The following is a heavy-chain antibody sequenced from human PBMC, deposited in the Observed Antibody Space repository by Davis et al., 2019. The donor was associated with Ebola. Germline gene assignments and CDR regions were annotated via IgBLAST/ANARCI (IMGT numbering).Heavy chain of an antibody. J-gene: IGHJ6*02. D-gene: IGHD6-6*01. Sequence: SETLSLTCTVSGGSISSGGYYWSWIRQHPGKGLEWIGYIYYSGSTYYNPSLKSRVTISVDTSKNQFSLKLSSVTAADTAVYYCAGYNSSSSDLYYYYGMDVWGQGTTVTVSS. CDR1: GGSISSGGYY. V-gene: IGHV4-31*03. CDR3: AGYNSSSSDLYYYYGMDV. CDR2: IYYSGST.